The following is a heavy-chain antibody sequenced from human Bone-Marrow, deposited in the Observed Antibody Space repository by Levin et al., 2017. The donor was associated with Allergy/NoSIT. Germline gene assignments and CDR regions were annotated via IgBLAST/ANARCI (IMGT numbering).Heavy chain of an antibody. CDR2: VTGSGGTT. V-gene: IGHV3-23*01. CDR3: AKTMAKGYCGGGSCFSEFDY. J-gene: IGHJ4*02. Sequence: GGSLRLSCAASGFTFSNYAMCWVRQAPGRGLEWVSGVTGSGGTTYYADSVQGRFAISRDSSKNTLFLQMSSLRAEDTAVYYCAKTMAKGYCGGGSCFSEFDYWGQGALVTVSS. CDR1: GFTFSNYA. D-gene: IGHD2-15*01.